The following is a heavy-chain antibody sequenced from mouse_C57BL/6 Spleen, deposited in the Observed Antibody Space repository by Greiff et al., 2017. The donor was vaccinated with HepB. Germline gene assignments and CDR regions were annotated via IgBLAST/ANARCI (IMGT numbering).Heavy chain of an antibody. CDR1: GYTFTSYW. D-gene: IGHD1-1*02. V-gene: IGHV1-64*01. J-gene: IGHJ2*01. Sequence: QVQLQQPGAELVKPGASVKLSCKASGYTFTSYWMHWVKQRPGQGLEWIGMIHPNSGSTNYNEKFKSKATLTVDKSSSTAYMQLSSLTSEDSSVYYCSRSYGKGGSYGYFDYWGQGTTLTVSS. CDR3: SRSYGKGGSYGYFDY. CDR2: IHPNSGST.